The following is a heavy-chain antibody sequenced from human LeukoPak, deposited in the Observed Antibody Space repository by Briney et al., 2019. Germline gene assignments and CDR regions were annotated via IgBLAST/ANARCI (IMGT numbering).Heavy chain of an antibody. CDR3: AREIFGSGSYPDF. J-gene: IGHJ4*01. CDR2: IWHDGSHK. CDR1: GFAFNTYA. D-gene: IGHD3-10*01. Sequence: PGGSLRLSCAASGFAFNTYAMHWVRQAPGKGLKGGTLIWHDGSHKFYIDSVRGRFTMSRDNSKNNVDLQMNGLRDADTAVNYCAREIFGSGSYPDFCGQGTLVTVSS. V-gene: IGHV3-33*01.